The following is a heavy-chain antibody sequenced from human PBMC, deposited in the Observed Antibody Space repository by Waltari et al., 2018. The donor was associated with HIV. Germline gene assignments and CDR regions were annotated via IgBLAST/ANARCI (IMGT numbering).Heavy chain of an antibody. Sequence: QEHRVQSGDEVKKLGASVKVSCTASGYKFSSYDINWVRQAAGQGLEWVGLMNPNSGNAGYAQKFQGRVTMTRNSSTSTAYMELSGLTSEDTAVYYCASRTKGYCPSGLCLNIDVWGQGTTVTVSS. V-gene: IGHV1-8*02. D-gene: IGHD2-8*01. CDR2: MNPNSGNA. J-gene: IGHJ6*02. CDR1: GYKFSSYD. CDR3: ASRTKGYCPSGLCLNIDV.